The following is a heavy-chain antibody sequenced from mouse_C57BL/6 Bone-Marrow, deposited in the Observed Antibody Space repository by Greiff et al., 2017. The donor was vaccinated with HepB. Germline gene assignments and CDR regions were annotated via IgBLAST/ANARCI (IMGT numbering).Heavy chain of an antibody. CDR3: VRAADEVDY. CDR1: GFNINDYY. V-gene: IGHV14-2*01. J-gene: IGHJ4*01. CDR2: IDPEDGET. Sequence: EVQLQQSAAELVKPGDSVKLSCTASGFNINDYYMHWVKQRTEQGLEWIGRIDPEDGETKYATKFQGKATITADSSSNTAYLQLSSLTSEDTAVYCRVRAADEVDYWGQVTTVTVSS.